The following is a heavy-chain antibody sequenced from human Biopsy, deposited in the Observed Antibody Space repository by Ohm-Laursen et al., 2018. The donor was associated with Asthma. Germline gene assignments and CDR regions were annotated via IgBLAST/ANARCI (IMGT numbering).Heavy chain of an antibody. D-gene: IGHD3-16*01. CDR3: AKDRFDNSVTSKYYYYGIDV. Sequence: SLRLSCAASGFTFSISWMTWVRQAPGKGLEWVANIKEDGSEKNYVDSVKGRFTISRDNGKNSLYLQMNSLRAEDTAAYHCAKDRFDNSVTSKYYYYGIDVWGQGTTVTVSS. V-gene: IGHV3-7*01. J-gene: IGHJ6*02. CDR2: IKEDGSEK. CDR1: GFTFSISW.